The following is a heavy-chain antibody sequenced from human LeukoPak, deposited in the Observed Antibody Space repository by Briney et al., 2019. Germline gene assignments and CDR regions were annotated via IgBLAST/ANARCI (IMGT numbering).Heavy chain of an antibody. V-gene: IGHV4-59*01. CDR2: VYYTGST. J-gene: IGHJ6*02. CDR3: ARVPVYYGMDV. Sequence: SETLSLTCTVSGASISSFYWSWIRQPPGKGLEFIGYVYYTGSTNYTPSLESRVTISLDTSKNEFSLRMSSVTAADTAVYYCARVPVYYGMDVWGQGTTVTVSS. CDR1: GASISSFY.